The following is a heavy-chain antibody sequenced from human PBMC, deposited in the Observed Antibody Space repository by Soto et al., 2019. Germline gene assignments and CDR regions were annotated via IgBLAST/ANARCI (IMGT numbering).Heavy chain of an antibody. D-gene: IGHD3-10*01. J-gene: IGHJ4*02. V-gene: IGHV4-34*01. CDR2: INHSGST. CDR3: ARAYGSRSYFYDY. CDR1: GGSFSGYY. Sequence: SETLSLTCAVYGGSFSGYYWSWIRQPPGKGLEWIGEINHSGSTNYNPSLKSRVTISVDTSKNQFSLKLSSVTAADTAVYYCARAYGSRSYFYDYWGQGTLVTVSS.